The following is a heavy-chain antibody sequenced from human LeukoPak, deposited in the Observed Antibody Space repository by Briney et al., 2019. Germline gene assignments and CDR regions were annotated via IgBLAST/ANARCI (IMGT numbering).Heavy chain of an antibody. CDR2: ISGSGGST. V-gene: IGHV3-23*01. D-gene: IGHD3-10*01. CDR1: GFTFSRYG. Sequence: PGGSLRLSCAASGFTFSRYGMSWVRQAPGKGLGWVSAISGSGGSTYYADSVKGRFTISRDNSKNTLYLQMNSLRPEDTAVYYCAKDSKRWKTYYYEAGSYYFDYWGQGTRVTVSS. J-gene: IGHJ4*02. CDR3: AKDSKRWKTYYYEAGSYYFDY.